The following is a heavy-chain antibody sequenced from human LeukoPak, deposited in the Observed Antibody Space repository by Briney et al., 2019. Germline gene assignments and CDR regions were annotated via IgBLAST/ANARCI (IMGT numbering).Heavy chain of an antibody. CDR1: GYSFSTYW. CDR3: ARHLSVVGSNNIGY. J-gene: IGHJ4*02. CDR2: IYPGDSAT. V-gene: IGHV5-51*01. Sequence: GESLKISCKGFGYSFSTYWIGWVRQMPGKGLEWMGIIYPGDSATIYNPSFQGQVTISADKSISTAYLQWSSLKASDTAMYYCARHLSVVGSNNIGYWGQGTLVTVSS. D-gene: IGHD1-26*01.